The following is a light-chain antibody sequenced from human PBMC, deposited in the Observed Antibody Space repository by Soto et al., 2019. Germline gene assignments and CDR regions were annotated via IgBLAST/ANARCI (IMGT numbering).Light chain of an antibody. CDR1: EIVSRN. J-gene: IGKJ5*01. V-gene: IGKV3-15*01. CDR2: DAS. CDR3: QQYNSWPPIN. Sequence: EVVMTQSPATLSVPPGERATLSCSASEIVSRNLAWYQQKPGQAPRLLIYDASTRATGIPDRFSGGGSGTEFTLTISSLQSEDFVVYYCQQYNSWPPINFGQGTRLEIK.